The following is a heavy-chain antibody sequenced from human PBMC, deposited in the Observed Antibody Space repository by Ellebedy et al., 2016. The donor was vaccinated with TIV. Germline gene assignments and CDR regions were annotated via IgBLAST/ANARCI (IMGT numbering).Heavy chain of an antibody. CDR3: ATVLRYFDWSYYGMDV. J-gene: IGHJ6*02. CDR1: GGTFSSYA. Sequence: SVKVSCXASGGTFSSYAISWVRQAPGQGLEWMGGIIPIFGTANYAQKFQGRVTITADKSTSTAYMELSSLRSEDTAVYYCATVLRYFDWSYYGMDVWGQGTTVTVSS. V-gene: IGHV1-69*06. CDR2: IIPIFGTA. D-gene: IGHD3-9*01.